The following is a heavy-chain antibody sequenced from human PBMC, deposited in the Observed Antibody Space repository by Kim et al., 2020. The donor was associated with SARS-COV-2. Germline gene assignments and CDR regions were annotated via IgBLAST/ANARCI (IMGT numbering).Heavy chain of an antibody. D-gene: IGHD1-26*01. Sequence: GRVTSTRDNSKNTLDLQMNSLRAEDTAVYYCARVGGNRYSGSYYRGYFDYWGQGTLVTVSS. J-gene: IGHJ4*02. V-gene: IGHV3-30*07. CDR3: ARVGGNRYSGSYYRGYFDY.